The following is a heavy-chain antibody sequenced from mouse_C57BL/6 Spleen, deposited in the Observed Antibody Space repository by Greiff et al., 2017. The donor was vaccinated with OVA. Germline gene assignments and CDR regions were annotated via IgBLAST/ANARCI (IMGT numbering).Heavy chain of an antibody. D-gene: IGHD1-1*01. CDR2: INPSSGYT. Sequence: QVQLQQSGAELAKPGASVKLSCKAPGYTFPTYGMHWVKQRPGRGLEWMGYINPSSGYTKYNQKFKDKATLTADKSSSTAYMQLSSLTYEDSAVYYCARGDYYGSSYLFAYWGQGTLVTVSA. CDR3: ARGDYYGSSYLFAY. J-gene: IGHJ3*01. V-gene: IGHV1-7*01. CDR1: GYTFPTYG.